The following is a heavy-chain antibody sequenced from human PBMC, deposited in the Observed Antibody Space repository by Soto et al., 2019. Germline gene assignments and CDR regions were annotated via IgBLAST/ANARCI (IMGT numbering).Heavy chain of an antibody. J-gene: IGHJ5*02. Sequence: SETLSLTCTVSVVSISSYYWSWIRHPPGKGLEWIGYIYYSGSTNYNPSLKSRVTISVDTSKNQFSLKLSSVTAADTAVYYCASSGYSYGQNWFDPWGQGTLVTVSS. CDR2: IYYSGST. V-gene: IGHV4-59*01. D-gene: IGHD5-18*01. CDR3: ASSGYSYGQNWFDP. CDR1: VVSISSYY.